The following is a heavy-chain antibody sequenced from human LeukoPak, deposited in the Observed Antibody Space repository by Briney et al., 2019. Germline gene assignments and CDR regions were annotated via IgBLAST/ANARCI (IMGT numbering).Heavy chain of an antibody. CDR2: IKQDEIEK. D-gene: IGHD1-26*01. V-gene: IGHV3-7*01. CDR3: AREGRVGAIVASSWFDP. J-gene: IGHJ5*02. CDR1: GFTFSNYW. Sequence: GGSLRLSCAASGFTFSNYWMSWVRQAPGKGLEWVANIKQDEIEKYFVDSVKGRFTLSRDNAKNSLYLQMNSLRAEDTAVYYCAREGRVGAIVASSWFDPWGQGTLVTVSS.